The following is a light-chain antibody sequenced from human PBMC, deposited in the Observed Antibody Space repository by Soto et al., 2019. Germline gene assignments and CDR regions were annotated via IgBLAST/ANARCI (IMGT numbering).Light chain of an antibody. J-gene: IGKJ5*01. CDR3: QQLNSYPIT. Sequence: DIQLTQSPSLLSASVGDRVTITCRASQGIRSYLAWYQQKPGKAPKLLIYAASTLQSGVPSRFSGSGSGKEFALTISSLQPEDFATYYCQQLNSYPITFGQGTLVEIK. V-gene: IGKV1-9*01. CDR1: QGIRSY. CDR2: AAS.